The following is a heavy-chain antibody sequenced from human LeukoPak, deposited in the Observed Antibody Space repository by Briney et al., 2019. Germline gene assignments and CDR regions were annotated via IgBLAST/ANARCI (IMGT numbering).Heavy chain of an antibody. CDR1: GFTFSSYA. D-gene: IGHD4-17*01. CDR3: AREQYGDYSEDY. J-gene: IGHJ4*02. Sequence: GGSLRLSCAASGFTFSSYAMSWVRQAPGKGLEWVAVIWYDGSNKYYADSVKGRFTISRDNSKNTLYLQMNSLRAEDTAVYYCAREQYGDYSEDYWGQGTLVTVSS. CDR2: IWYDGSNK. V-gene: IGHV3-33*08.